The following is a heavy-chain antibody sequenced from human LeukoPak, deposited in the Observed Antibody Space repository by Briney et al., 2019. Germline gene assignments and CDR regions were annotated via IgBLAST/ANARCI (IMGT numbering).Heavy chain of an antibody. CDR2: INWNGAWT. J-gene: IGHJ5*02. Sequence: GSLRLSCAASGFKFDDYGVSWVRQAPGKGLEWVCDINWNGAWTGYADSVKGRFTISRDNAKNSLYLQMNSLRAEDTALYYCAGYYYDSSRGFDLWGQGTLVTVSA. CDR1: GFKFDDYG. D-gene: IGHD3-22*01. CDR3: AGYYYDSSRGFDL. V-gene: IGHV3-20*04.